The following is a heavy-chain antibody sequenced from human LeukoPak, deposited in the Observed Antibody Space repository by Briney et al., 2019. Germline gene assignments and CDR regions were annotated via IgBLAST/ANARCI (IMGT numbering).Heavy chain of an antibody. V-gene: IGHV3-9*01. D-gene: IGHD3-16*01. CDR1: GFTFDDYA. CDR2: ISWNSGSI. CDR3: ARFGGDWGY. Sequence: SGGSLRLSCAASGFTFDDYAMHWVRQAPGKGLEWVSGISWNSGSIGYADSVKGRFTVSRDNAKNTLYLQMNSLRAEDTAMYYCARFGGDWGYWGQGTLVTVSS. J-gene: IGHJ4*02.